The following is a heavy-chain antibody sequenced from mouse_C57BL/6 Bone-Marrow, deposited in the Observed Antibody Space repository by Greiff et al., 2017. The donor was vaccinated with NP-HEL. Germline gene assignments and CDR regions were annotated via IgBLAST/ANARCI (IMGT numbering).Heavy chain of an antibody. J-gene: IGHJ3*01. V-gene: IGHV5-4*01. CDR2: ISDGGSYT. CDR1: GFTFSSYA. CDR3: ARDVGGSGGWFAY. Sequence: EVKLVESGGGLVKPGGSLKLSCAASGFTFSSYAMSWVRQTPEKRLEWVATISDGGSYTYYPDNVKGRFTISRDNAKNNLYLQMSHLKSEDTAMYYCARDVGGSGGWFAYWGQGTLVTVSA. D-gene: IGHD1-1*01.